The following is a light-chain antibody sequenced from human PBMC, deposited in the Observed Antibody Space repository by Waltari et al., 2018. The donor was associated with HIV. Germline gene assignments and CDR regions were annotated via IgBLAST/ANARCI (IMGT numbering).Light chain of an antibody. V-gene: IGLV1-44*01. CDR2: GNH. CDR1: NSNIGSNP. J-gene: IGLJ2*01. Sequence: QSVLTQPPSASGRPGQRVTISCSGSNSNIGSNPVKWYRTHPGPDPKLLIFGNHERPSGVPDRFSGSKSGTSASLIISGLQSEDEADYYCAAWDDSLSGFVVFGGGTKLTVL. CDR3: AAWDDSLSGFVV.